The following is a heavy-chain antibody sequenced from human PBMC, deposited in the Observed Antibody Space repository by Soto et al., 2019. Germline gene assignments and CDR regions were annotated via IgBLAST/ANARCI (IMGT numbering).Heavy chain of an antibody. Sequence: QITLKESGPTLVKPTQTLTLTCTFSGFSLNTNGVGVGWIRQPPGKALEWLALIYWDADKRYSPSLRNRLSILKDASKNHVVLIMTNMDPVDTATYYCAYRHEYTSELNCGWFDPWGQGSLVTVSS. D-gene: IGHD1-1*01. V-gene: IGHV2-5*02. CDR2: IYWDADK. CDR3: AYRHEYTSELNCGWFDP. CDR1: GFSLNTNGVG. J-gene: IGHJ5*02.